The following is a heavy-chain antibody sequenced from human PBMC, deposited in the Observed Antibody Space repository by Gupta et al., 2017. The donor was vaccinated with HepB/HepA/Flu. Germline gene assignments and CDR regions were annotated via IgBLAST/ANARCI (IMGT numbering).Heavy chain of an antibody. J-gene: IGHJ4*02. V-gene: IGHV3-23*01. CDR1: EFSFSSYA. D-gene: IGHD1-20*01. CDR2: ISGSGGNT. Sequence: EVPLLESGGDFVQPGGTLRLTCAASEFSFSSYAMSWVRQAPGKGPEGVSEISGSGGNTYYADSVKGRFSISRDNSKSTLYLQMNSLKVEDTAVYYCAKDLTGTYGDYFDYWGQGTPVAVSA. CDR3: AKDLTGTYGDYFDY.